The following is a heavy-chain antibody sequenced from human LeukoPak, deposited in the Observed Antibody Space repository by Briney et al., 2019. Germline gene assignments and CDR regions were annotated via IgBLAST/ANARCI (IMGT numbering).Heavy chain of an antibody. Sequence: PGGSLRLSCAASGFTFSSYWMHWVRQAPGKGLEWVSAISGSGGSTYYADSVKGRFTISRDNSKNTLYLQMNSLRAEDTAVYYCAKDREWELRHNFDYWGQGTLVTVSS. CDR1: GFTFSSYW. CDR2: ISGSGGST. CDR3: AKDREWELRHNFDY. V-gene: IGHV3-23*01. J-gene: IGHJ4*02. D-gene: IGHD1-26*01.